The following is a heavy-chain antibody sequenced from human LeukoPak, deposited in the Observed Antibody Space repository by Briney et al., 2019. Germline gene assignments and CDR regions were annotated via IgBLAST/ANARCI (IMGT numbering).Heavy chain of an antibody. J-gene: IGHJ3*02. CDR1: GYTFIGYY. V-gene: IGHV1-2*02. CDR2: IYPYSGDT. Sequence: VASVTVSCKASGYTFIGYYIHWVRQAPGQGLEWMGWIYPYSGDTNYAQNFQGRVTMTRDTSISTAYMELSSLKSDDTAVYYCARDRNSGSSLDIWGQGTMLTVSS. D-gene: IGHD6-6*01. CDR3: ARDRNSGSSLDI.